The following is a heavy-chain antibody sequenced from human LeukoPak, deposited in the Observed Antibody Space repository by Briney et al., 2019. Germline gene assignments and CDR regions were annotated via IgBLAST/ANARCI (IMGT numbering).Heavy chain of an antibody. CDR1: GGSISSSSYY. J-gene: IGHJ6*02. CDR3: ARDYGDYVFFHYYYGMDV. D-gene: IGHD4-17*01. V-gene: IGHV4-39*07. Sequence: PSETLSLTCTVSGGSISSSSYYWGWIRQPPGKGLEWIGSIYYSGSTYYNPSLKSRVTISVDTSKNQFSLKLSSVTAADTAVYYCARDYGDYVFFHYYYGMDVWGQGTTVTVSS. CDR2: IYYSGST.